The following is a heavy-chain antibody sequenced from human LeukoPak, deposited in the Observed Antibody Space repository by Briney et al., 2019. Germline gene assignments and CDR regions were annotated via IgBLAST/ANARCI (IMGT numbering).Heavy chain of an antibody. CDR2: IDASDAYT. D-gene: IGHD4-17*01. J-gene: IGHJ4*02. V-gene: IGHV5-10-1*01. Sequence: GESLKISCKGSGYSFTSYWISRVRQMPGKGLEWMGRIDASDAYTNYSLSFRGHVSISAYNSIITAYLQWSSLKASDTAMYYCASHDYGDYGTFKYWGQGTLVTVSS. CDR1: GYSFTSYW. CDR3: ASHDYGDYGTFKY.